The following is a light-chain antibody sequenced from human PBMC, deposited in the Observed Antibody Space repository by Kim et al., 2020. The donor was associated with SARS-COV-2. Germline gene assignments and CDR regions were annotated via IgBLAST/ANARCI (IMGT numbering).Light chain of an antibody. Sequence: SPGERVTLSCRASQSVSSNLAWYQQKPGQAPRLLIYGASTRATGFPARFSGSGSGTEFTLTISSLQSEDFAVYYCQQYNDWPPWPFGQGTKVEIK. V-gene: IGKV3-15*01. CDR2: GAS. J-gene: IGKJ1*01. CDR1: QSVSSN. CDR3: QQYNDWPPWP.